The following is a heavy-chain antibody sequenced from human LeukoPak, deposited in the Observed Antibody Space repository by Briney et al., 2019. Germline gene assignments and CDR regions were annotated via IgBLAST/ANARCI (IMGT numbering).Heavy chain of an antibody. V-gene: IGHV3-72*01. CDR2: TRDKANSYTT. CDR1: GFTFSDHY. CDR3: ARVGPPRSDAFDI. Sequence: GGSLRLSCAASGFTFSDHYMDWVRQTPGKGLEWVGRTRDKANSYTTEYAASVKGRFIISRVDSKNSLYLQMNSLKTEDTAVYYCARVGPPRSDAFDIWGQGTMVTVSS. J-gene: IGHJ3*02.